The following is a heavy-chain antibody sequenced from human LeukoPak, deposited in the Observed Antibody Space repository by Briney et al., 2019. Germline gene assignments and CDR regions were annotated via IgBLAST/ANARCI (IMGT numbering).Heavy chain of an antibody. D-gene: IGHD1-26*01. V-gene: IGHV4-39*01. CDR2: ISSSGSP. Sequence: SETLSLTCTVSGVSISSSDYYRGWIRQPPGKGLEWIGAISSSGSPYYNPSLKSRVTVSVDSSKNQFSLKLTSVTAADTAVYYCARRTSNPVGAIDYWGQGALVTVSS. J-gene: IGHJ4*02. CDR1: GVSISSSDYY. CDR3: ARRTSNPVGAIDY.